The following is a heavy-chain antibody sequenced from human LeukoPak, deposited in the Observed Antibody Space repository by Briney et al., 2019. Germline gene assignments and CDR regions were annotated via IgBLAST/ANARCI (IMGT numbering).Heavy chain of an antibody. V-gene: IGHV3-33*08. CDR3: ARGRYSSSWYYFDY. CDR2: IWYDGSNK. J-gene: IGHJ4*02. D-gene: IGHD6-13*01. Sequence: GGSLRLSCAASGFPVNGNHMNWVRQAPGKGLEWVAVIWYDGSNKYYADSVKGRFTISRDNSKNTLYLQMNSLRAEDTAVYYCARGRYSSSWYYFDYWGQGTLVTVSS. CDR1: GFPVNGNH.